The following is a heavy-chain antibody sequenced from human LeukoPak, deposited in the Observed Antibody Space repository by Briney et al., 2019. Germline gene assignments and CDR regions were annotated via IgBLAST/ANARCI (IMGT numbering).Heavy chain of an antibody. D-gene: IGHD3-3*01. CDR3: ARMEARYCFDY. V-gene: IGHV5-51*07. CDR1: GYLISNYW. CDR2: IYLGDSDT. Sequence: GASLKISGKGGGYLISNYWSCWGHQPRGKGLWRMRIIYLGDSDTRYSPSPQGQCTISADKSISTAYLQWSSVKASDSAMYYCARMEARYCFDYWGQGTLVSVSS. J-gene: IGHJ4*02.